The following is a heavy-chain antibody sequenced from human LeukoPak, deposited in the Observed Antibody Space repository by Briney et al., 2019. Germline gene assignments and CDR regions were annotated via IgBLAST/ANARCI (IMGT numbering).Heavy chain of an antibody. Sequence: GASVKVSCKASGYTFTSYGISWVRQAPGQGLEWMGWISAYNGNTNYAQKLQGRVTMTTDTSTSTAYMELRSLRSDDTAVYYCARIRGNTAMVMSNWFDPWGQGTLVTVSS. CDR2: ISAYNGNT. V-gene: IGHV1-18*01. CDR3: ARIRGNTAMVMSNWFDP. D-gene: IGHD5-18*01. CDR1: GYTFTSYG. J-gene: IGHJ5*02.